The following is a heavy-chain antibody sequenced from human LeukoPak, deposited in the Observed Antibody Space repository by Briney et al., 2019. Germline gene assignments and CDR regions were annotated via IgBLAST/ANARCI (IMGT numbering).Heavy chain of an antibody. Sequence: GGSLRLSCVASGFTLSSHNINWVRQAPGKGLEWVSHISSSGSITYYGDSVKGRITISRDNAKNSVSLYMNSLRAEDSAVYYCARPGITAFDIWGQGTMVTVSS. J-gene: IGHJ3*02. CDR2: ISSSGSIT. D-gene: IGHD3-10*01. V-gene: IGHV3-48*01. CDR1: GFTLSSHN. CDR3: ARPGITAFDI.